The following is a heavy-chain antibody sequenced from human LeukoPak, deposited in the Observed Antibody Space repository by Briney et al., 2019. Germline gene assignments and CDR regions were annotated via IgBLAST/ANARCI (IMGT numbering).Heavy chain of an antibody. CDR3: ARVYSSGYYFDY. J-gene: IGHJ4*02. CDR2: IYYSGST. D-gene: IGHD3-22*01. Sequence: SETLSLTCTVSGGSISSGGYYWSWIRQHPGKGLEWIGYIYYSGSTYYNPSLKSRVTTSIDTSKNQFSLKLSSVTAADTAVYYCARVYSSGYYFDYWGQGTLVTVSS. V-gene: IGHV4-31*03. CDR1: GGSISSGGYY.